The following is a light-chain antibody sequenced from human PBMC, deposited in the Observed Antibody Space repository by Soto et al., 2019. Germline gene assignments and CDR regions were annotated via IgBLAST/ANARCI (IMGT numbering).Light chain of an antibody. CDR2: AAS. V-gene: IGKV3-20*01. CDR3: HQYNTWPLT. Sequence: EIVLTQSPGTLSLSPGDRATLSCRASHSINTSFLAWFQQKPGQAPRLLIYAASTRATGIPDRFSGSASETDFTLTISSLQFEDFAVYYCHQYNTWPLTFGGGTKVEIK. CDR1: HSINTSF. J-gene: IGKJ4*01.